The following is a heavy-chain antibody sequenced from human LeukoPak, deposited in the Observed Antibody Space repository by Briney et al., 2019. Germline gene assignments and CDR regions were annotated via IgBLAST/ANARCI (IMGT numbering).Heavy chain of an antibody. Sequence: ASVKVSCKASEYTFTSYYMHWVRQDPGQGLEWMGIINASGGSTSYAQKFQGRVTMTRDMSTTTDYMELSSLRSEDTAVYYCARDNSVGDIAWWFDPWGQGTLVTVSS. CDR3: ARDNSVGDIAWWFDP. J-gene: IGHJ5*02. V-gene: IGHV1-46*01. CDR1: EYTFTSYY. CDR2: INASGGST. D-gene: IGHD3-16*02.